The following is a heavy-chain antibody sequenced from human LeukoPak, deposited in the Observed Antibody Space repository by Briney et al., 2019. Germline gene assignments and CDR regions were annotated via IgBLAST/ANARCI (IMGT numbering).Heavy chain of an antibody. J-gene: IGHJ6*03. Sequence: AETLTLTCAAYGGTFSGYYWSWIRQPLGKGLEWIGGINHSGGTNYYPSLKSRVSISVDTSKNKVSLKLSSVTAADTAVYYCARGLGYCSGGSFYGCFRYYYMDVWGKGATVTVSS. CDR1: GGTFSGYY. V-gene: IGHV4-34*01. CDR2: INHSGGT. D-gene: IGHD2-15*01. CDR3: ARGLGYCSGGSFYGCFRYYYMDV.